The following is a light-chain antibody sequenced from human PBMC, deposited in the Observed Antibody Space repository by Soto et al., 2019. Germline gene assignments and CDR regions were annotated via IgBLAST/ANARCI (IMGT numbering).Light chain of an antibody. J-gene: IGKJ4*01. Sequence: DIVMTQSPDSLAVSLGERATLSCRASQSVSSNLAWYQQKPGQAPRLLIYGASTRATGIPARFSGSGSGTEFTLTISSLQSEDFAVYYCQQYNSWPLTFGGGTKVDIK. CDR2: GAS. V-gene: IGKV3-15*01. CDR1: QSVSSN. CDR3: QQYNSWPLT.